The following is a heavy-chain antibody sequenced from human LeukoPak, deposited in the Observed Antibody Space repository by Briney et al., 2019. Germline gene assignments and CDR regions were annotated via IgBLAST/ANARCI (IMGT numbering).Heavy chain of an antibody. CDR1: GFTFSSYA. CDR3: ASPLSSGWYYFDY. D-gene: IGHD6-19*01. CDR2: ISYDGSNK. V-gene: IGHV3-30-3*01. J-gene: IGHJ4*02. Sequence: GGSLRLSCAASGFTFSSYAMHWVRQAPGKGLEWVAVISYDGSNKYYADSVKGRFTISRVNSKNTLYLQMNSLRAEDTAVYYCASPLSSGWYYFDYWGQGTLVTVPS.